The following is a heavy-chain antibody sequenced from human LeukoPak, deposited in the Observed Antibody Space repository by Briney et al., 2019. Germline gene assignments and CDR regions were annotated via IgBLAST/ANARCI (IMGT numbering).Heavy chain of an antibody. Sequence: ASVKVSCKASGYTFTSYGISWVRQAPGQGLEWMGWISAYNGNTNYAQKLQGRVTMTTDTSTSTAYMELRSLRSDDTAVYYCARVRGGLWEPPQHNFDYWGQGTLVTVSS. V-gene: IGHV1-18*01. J-gene: IGHJ4*02. CDR2: ISAYNGNT. D-gene: IGHD1-26*01. CDR1: GYTFTSYG. CDR3: ARVRGGLWEPPQHNFDY.